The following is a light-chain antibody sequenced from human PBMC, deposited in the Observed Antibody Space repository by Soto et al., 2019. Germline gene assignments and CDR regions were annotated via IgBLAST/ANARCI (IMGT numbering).Light chain of an antibody. CDR3: QQSYSMLST. Sequence: DIQMTQSPSSLSASVGDRVTITCRASQSISSYLNWYQQKPGKAPKLLIYTASSLQSGVPSRFSGSGSGTDFTLTISSLQPEDFATYYCQQSYSMLSTFGQGTRLENK. CDR2: TAS. J-gene: IGKJ5*01. V-gene: IGKV1-39*01. CDR1: QSISSY.